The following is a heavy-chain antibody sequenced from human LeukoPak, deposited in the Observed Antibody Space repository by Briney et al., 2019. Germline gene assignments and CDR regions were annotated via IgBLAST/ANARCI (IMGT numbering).Heavy chain of an antibody. V-gene: IGHV4-34*01. Sequence: SETLSLTCAVYGGSFSGYYWSWIRQPPGKGLEWIGEINHSGSTNYNPSLKSRVTISVDTSKNQFSLKLSSVTAADTAVYYCARARRPAAGRYYYYYYMDVWGKGTTVTVSS. CDR1: GGSFSGYY. CDR2: INHSGST. J-gene: IGHJ6*03. CDR3: ARARRPAAGRYYYYYYMDV. D-gene: IGHD2-2*01.